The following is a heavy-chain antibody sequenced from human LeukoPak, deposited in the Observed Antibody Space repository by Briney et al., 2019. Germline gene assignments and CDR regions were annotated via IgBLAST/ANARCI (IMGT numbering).Heavy chain of an antibody. CDR1: GFTFSSYG. CDR2: ISGSGGST. CDR3: AKERGYCSGGSCSTFDY. D-gene: IGHD2-15*01. Sequence: GGSLRLSCAASGFTFSSYGMSWVRQAPGKGLEWVLAISGSGGSTYYADSVKGRFTISRDNSKNTLYLQMNSLRAEDTAVYYCAKERGYCSGGSCSTFDYWGQGTLVTVSS. J-gene: IGHJ4*02. V-gene: IGHV3-23*01.